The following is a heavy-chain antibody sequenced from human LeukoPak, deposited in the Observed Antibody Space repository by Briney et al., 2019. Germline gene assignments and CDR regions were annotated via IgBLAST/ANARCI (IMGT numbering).Heavy chain of an antibody. CDR1: GVSISSTTYY. V-gene: IGHV4-61*05. CDR2: IYYSGTT. D-gene: IGHD3-10*01. J-gene: IGHJ6*03. CDR3: ASGAYTFYYMDV. Sequence: PSETLSLTCTVSGVSISSTTYYWGWIRQPPGKGLEWIGTIYYSGTTSYNPSLKSRVTISVDTSKNQFSLKLSSVTAADTAVYYCASGAYTFYYMDVWGKGTTVTISS.